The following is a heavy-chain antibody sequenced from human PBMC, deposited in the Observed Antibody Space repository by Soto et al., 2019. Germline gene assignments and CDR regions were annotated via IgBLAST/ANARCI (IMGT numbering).Heavy chain of an antibody. CDR2: IDPSQSYV. CDR3: AVCRSSWFGDGRLDS. V-gene: IGHV5-10-1*01. Sequence: GESLKISCQGSGYSFTTYWIAWVRQMPGKGLEWMGRIDPSQSYVNYNPSFQGHVTISADKSTGKAYLPWNSLEASDTAIYYCAVCRSSWFGDGRLDSWGPGTLVTVSS. CDR1: GYSFTTYW. D-gene: IGHD6-13*01. J-gene: IGHJ4*02.